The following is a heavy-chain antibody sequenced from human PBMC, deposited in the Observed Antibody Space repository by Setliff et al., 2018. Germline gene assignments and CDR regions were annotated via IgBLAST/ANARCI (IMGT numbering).Heavy chain of an antibody. D-gene: IGHD3-10*01. V-gene: IGHV3-7*01. CDR2: INPHGSEK. CDR1: GLSYTNDW. J-gene: IGHJ4*02. Sequence: GGSLRLSCTASGLSYTNDWVSWVRQAPGKGLEWLASINPHGSEKYYADSVKGRFTISRDNAKNPLSLQMNNLRSEDTAVYYCFGAGTCSYWGQGTLVTVSS. CDR3: FGAGTCSY.